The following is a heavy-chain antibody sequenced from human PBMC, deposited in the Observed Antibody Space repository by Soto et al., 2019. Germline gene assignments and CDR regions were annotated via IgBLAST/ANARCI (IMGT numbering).Heavy chain of an antibody. Sequence: SGGSLRLSCAASGFTFSSYGMHWVRQAPGKGLEWVAVISYDGSNKYYADSVKGRFTISRDNSKNTLYLQMNSLRAEDTAVYYCAKTPPGSWTGAFDYWGQGTLVTVSS. CDR2: ISYDGSNK. CDR1: GFTFSSYG. D-gene: IGHD7-27*01. V-gene: IGHV3-30*18. CDR3: AKTPPGSWTGAFDY. J-gene: IGHJ4*02.